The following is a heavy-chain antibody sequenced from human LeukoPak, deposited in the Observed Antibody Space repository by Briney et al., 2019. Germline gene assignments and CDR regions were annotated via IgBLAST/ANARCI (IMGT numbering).Heavy chain of an antibody. D-gene: IGHD5-18*01. CDR3: ARASYSYGPGPYYYYMDV. CDR1: GFTVSSNY. Sequence: PGGSLRLSCAASGFTVSSNYMSWVRQAPGKGLEWVSVIYSGGSTYYADSVKGRFTISRDNSKNTLYLQMNSLRAEDTAVYYCARASYSYGPGPYYYYMDVWGKGTTVTISS. J-gene: IGHJ6*03. CDR2: IYSGGST. V-gene: IGHV3-66*01.